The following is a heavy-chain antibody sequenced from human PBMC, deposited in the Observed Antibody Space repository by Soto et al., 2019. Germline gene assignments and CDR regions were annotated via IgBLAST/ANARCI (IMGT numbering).Heavy chain of an antibody. D-gene: IGHD3-22*01. Sequence: PSETLSLTCAVSGGSISSGGYSWSWIRQPPGKGLEWIGYIYHSGSTYYNPSLKSRVTISVDRSKNQFSLKLSSVTAADTAVYYCARASYDSSGPNFDYWGQGTLVTVSS. J-gene: IGHJ4*02. CDR1: GGSISSGGYS. CDR3: ARASYDSSGPNFDY. CDR2: IYHSGST. V-gene: IGHV4-30-2*01.